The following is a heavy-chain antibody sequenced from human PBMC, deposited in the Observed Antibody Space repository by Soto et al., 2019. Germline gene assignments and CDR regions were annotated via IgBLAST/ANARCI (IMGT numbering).Heavy chain of an antibody. J-gene: IGHJ4*02. D-gene: IGHD6-19*01. V-gene: IGHV3-23*01. Sequence: PWGSLRLSCAASGFTFSSYVMNWVRQAPGKGLEWVSVISASGGGTYYADSVKGRFTVSRDNSKNTLYLQMNSLRAEDTAVYYCAKGRDGSGWSKSYFDYWGQGTLVTVSS. CDR1: GFTFSSYV. CDR3: AKGRDGSGWSKSYFDY. CDR2: ISASGGGT.